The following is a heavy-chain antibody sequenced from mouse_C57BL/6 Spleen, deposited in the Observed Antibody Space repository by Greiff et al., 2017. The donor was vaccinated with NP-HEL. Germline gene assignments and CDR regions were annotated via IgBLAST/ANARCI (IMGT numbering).Heavy chain of an antibody. D-gene: IGHD1-1*01. Sequence: EVQLQESGGGLVKPGGSLPLSFAASGFTFSDYGMHWVRQAPEKGLEWVAYISSGSSTIYYADTVKGRFTISRDNAKNTLFLQMTSLRSEDTAMYYCARNLANFPFAYWGQGTLVTVSA. CDR1: GFTFSDYG. CDR2: ISSGSSTI. CDR3: ARNLANFPFAY. V-gene: IGHV5-17*01. J-gene: IGHJ3*01.